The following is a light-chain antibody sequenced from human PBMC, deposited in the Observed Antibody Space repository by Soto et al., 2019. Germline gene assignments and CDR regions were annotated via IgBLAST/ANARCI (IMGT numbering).Light chain of an antibody. Sequence: DIQMTQSPSSLSASVGDSVSITCRASQSITTLLNWYQKKPGKAPHLLIYAATTLQSGVPSMFSGDGSGTPFSLTISTLQPDDFASYYWQQSSTLPLSFGVGTQVEIK. CDR3: QQSSTLPLS. J-gene: IGKJ4*01. CDR2: AAT. V-gene: IGKV1-39*01. CDR1: QSITTL.